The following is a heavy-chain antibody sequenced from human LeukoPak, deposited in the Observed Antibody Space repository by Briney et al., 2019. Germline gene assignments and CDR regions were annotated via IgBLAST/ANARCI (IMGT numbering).Heavy chain of an antibody. Sequence: GESLKISCKGSGYSFTSYWIGCVRQMPGKGLEWMGIIYHGDSDTRYSPSFQGQVTISADKSISTAYLQWSSLKASDTAMYYCARRGSGDGYNYDWYLDLWGRGNLVSVSS. CDR2: IYHGDSDT. J-gene: IGHJ2*01. D-gene: IGHD5-24*01. CDR3: ARRGSGDGYNYDWYLDL. V-gene: IGHV5-51*01. CDR1: GYSFTSYW.